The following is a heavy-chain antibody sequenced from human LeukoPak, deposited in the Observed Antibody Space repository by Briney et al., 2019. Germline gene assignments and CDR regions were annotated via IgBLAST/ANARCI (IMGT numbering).Heavy chain of an antibody. V-gene: IGHV4-59*08. J-gene: IGHJ6*02. CDR1: GGSISSYY. CDR2: IYYSGST. D-gene: IGHD6-13*01. Sequence: PSETPSLTCTVSGGSISSYYWSWIRQPPGKGLEWIGYIYYSGSTNYNTSLKSRVTISVDTSKNQFSLKLSSVTAADTAVYYCARQLAAAAGTGASAYYYGMDVWGQGTTVTVSS. CDR3: ARQLAAAAGTGASAYYYGMDV.